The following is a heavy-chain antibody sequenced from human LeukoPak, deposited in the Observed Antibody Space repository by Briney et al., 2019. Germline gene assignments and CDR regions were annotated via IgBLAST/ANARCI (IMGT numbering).Heavy chain of an antibody. CDR2: ISAYNGNT. CDR1: GYTFTSYG. J-gene: IGHJ4*02. Sequence: ASVKVSCKASGYTFTSYGISWVRQAPGQGLAWMGWISAYNGNTNYAQKLQGRVTMTTDTSTSTAYMELRSLRSDDTAVYYCARDKGSMVRGVIITEGVSVPFDYWGQGTLVTVSS. CDR3: ARDKGSMVRGVIITEGVSVPFDY. V-gene: IGHV1-18*01. D-gene: IGHD3-10*01.